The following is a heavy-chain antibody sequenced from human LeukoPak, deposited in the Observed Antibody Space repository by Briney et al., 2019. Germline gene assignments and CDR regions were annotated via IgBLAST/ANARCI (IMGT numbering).Heavy chain of an antibody. V-gene: IGHV1-2*02. J-gene: IGHJ5*02. CDR3: ARDMGDRVYYSNKHNWFDP. CDR2: INPNSGGT. CDR1: GGTLSSSD. Sequence: ASVKVSCKASGGTLSSSDISWVRQAPGQGLEWMGWINPNSGGTNYAQKFQGRVTMTRDTSISTAYMELSRLRSDDTAVYYCARDMGDRVYYSNKHNWFDPWGQGTLVTVSS. D-gene: IGHD3-10*01.